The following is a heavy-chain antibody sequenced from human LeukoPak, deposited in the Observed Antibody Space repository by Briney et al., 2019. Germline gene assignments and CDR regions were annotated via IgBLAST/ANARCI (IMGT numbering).Heavy chain of an antibody. Sequence: SETLSLTCSVSGDSISSSYYWGWIRQSPGKGLEWIGSMYYSGRTHYNPSLKSRVTISEDASNNQFSLKLSSVTAADTAVYYCARHVVVVTAIPGDYFDFWGQGTLVTVSS. D-gene: IGHD2-21*02. CDR3: ARHVVVVTAIPGDYFDF. CDR1: GDSISSSYY. CDR2: MYYSGRT. J-gene: IGHJ4*02. V-gene: IGHV4-39*01.